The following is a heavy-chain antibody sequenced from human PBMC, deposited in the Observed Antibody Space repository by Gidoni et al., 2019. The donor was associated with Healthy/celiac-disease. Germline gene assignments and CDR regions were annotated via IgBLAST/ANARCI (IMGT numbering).Heavy chain of an antibody. Sequence: QVQLVESGGRVLQPARSLRLTCAASAVTFSSYAMHGVRQAPGKGLEWVAVISYDGSNKYYADSVKGRFTISRDNSKNTLYLQMNSLRAEDTAVYYCAREGPQDYYYGMDVWGQGTTVTVSS. V-gene: IGHV3-30*04. CDR3: AREGPQDYYYGMDV. CDR2: ISYDGSNK. CDR1: AVTFSSYA. J-gene: IGHJ6*02.